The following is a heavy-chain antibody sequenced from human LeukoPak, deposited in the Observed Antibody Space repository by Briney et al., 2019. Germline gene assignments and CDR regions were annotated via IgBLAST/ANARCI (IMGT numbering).Heavy chain of an antibody. CDR1: GGSISSSSYY. D-gene: IGHD2-2*01. J-gene: IGHJ4*02. V-gene: IGHV4-39*01. CDR3: ARLAYCSSTSCYFFDY. Sequence: SETMSLTCTVSGGSISSSSYYWGWIRQPPGKGLEWIGRIYYSGSTYYNPSLKPRVTISVDTSKNQFSLKLSSVTAADTAVYYCARLAYCSSTSCYFFDYWGQGTLVTVSS. CDR2: IYYSGST.